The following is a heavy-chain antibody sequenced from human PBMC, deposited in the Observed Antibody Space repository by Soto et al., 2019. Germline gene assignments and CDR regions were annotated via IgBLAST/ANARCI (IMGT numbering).Heavy chain of an antibody. CDR1: GFTFTSYA. D-gene: IGHD3-22*01. J-gene: IGHJ6*02. CDR3: ARPSGYYDSSGYYGAFYYYGMDV. Sequence: PGGSLRLSCSASGFTFTSYAMSWVRQAPGKGLEWVSGISGSGGDTKSADSVKGRFTISRDNFKNMLYLQMNSLRAEDTAVYYCARPSGYYDSSGYYGAFYYYGMDVWGQGNTVTVSS. CDR2: ISGSGGDT. V-gene: IGHV3-23*01.